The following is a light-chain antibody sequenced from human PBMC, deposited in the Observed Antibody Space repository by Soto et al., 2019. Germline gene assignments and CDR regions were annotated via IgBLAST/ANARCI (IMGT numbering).Light chain of an antibody. J-gene: IGKJ5*01. CDR2: GAS. CDR3: QQRSNWPPIT. CDR1: QRVSSGY. V-gene: IGKV3D-20*02. Sequence: EIVLTQSPGTLSLSPGERATLSCRASQRVSSGYLAWYQQKPGQAPRLLIYGASNRATGIPDRFSGSGSGTDFTLTISRLEPEDFAVYYCQQRSNWPPITFGQGTRLEIK.